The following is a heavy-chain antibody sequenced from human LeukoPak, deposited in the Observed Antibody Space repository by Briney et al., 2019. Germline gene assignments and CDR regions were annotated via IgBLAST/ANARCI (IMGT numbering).Heavy chain of an antibody. Sequence: GESLKISCKGSGYSFTSYWIGWVRQMPGKGLEWMGIIYPGDSDTRYSPSFQGQVTISADKSISTAYLQWSSLKASDTAMYYCARTSYCGGDCYSFDYWGQGTLVTVSS. D-gene: IGHD2-21*02. J-gene: IGHJ4*02. V-gene: IGHV5-51*01. CDR3: ARTSYCGGDCYSFDY. CDR1: GYSFTSYW. CDR2: IYPGDSDT.